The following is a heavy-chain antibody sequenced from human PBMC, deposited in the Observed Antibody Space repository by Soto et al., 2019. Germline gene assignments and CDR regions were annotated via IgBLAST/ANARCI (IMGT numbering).Heavy chain of an antibody. D-gene: IGHD6-6*01. CDR2: IDPSDSYT. V-gene: IGHV5-10-1*01. CDR1: GYSFTSYW. CDR3: ARGYSSSSIRVVAVGMDV. J-gene: IGHJ6*02. Sequence: GSLKISCKGSGYSFTSYWISWVRQMPGKGLEWMGRIDPSDSYTNYSPSFQGHVTISADKSISTAYLQWSSLKASDTAMYYCARGYSSSSIRVVAVGMDVWGQGTTVTVSS.